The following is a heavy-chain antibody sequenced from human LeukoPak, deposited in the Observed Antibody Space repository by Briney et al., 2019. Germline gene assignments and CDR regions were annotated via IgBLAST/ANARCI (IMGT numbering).Heavy chain of an antibody. CDR1: GFTFSSYE. CDR3: ARERGLYNSGWYNWFDR. Sequence: GGSLRLSCAASGFTFSSYEMNWVRQAPGKGLVWVSRINSDGSSSSYADSVKGRFTISRDNAKNTLYLQMNSLRVEDTAVYYCARERGLYNSGWYNWFDRWGQGTLVTVSS. D-gene: IGHD6-19*01. CDR2: INSDGSSS. J-gene: IGHJ5*02. V-gene: IGHV3-74*01.